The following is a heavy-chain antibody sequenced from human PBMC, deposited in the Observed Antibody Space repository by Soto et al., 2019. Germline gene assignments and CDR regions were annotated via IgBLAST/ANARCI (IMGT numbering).Heavy chain of an antibody. V-gene: IGHV4-31*03. CDR3: ARRYDSSGYYFLGY. J-gene: IGHJ4*02. Sequence: QVQLQESGPGLVKPSQTLSLTCTVSGGSISSGGYYWSWIRQHPGKGLEWIGYIYYSGSTYYNPSLMSRVTISGDASKNQFSLKLSSVTAADRAVYYCARRYDSSGYYFLGYWGQGTLVTVSS. CDR2: IYYSGST. CDR1: GGSISSGGYY. D-gene: IGHD3-22*01.